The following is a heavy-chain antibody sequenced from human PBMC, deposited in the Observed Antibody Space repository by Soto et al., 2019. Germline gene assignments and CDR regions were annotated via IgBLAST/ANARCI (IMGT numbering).Heavy chain of an antibody. Sequence: GXSVKVSCKASGYTFTSYGIRLVRQAPGQGLEWMGWMSAYNGNTNYAQKLQGRVTMTTDTSTSTAYMELRSLRSDDTAVYYCARDIIHPILVGASFDDWGQGTLVTVSS. V-gene: IGHV1-18*01. J-gene: IGHJ4*02. D-gene: IGHD1-26*01. CDR3: ARDIIHPILVGASFDD. CDR2: MSAYNGNT. CDR1: GYTFTSYG.